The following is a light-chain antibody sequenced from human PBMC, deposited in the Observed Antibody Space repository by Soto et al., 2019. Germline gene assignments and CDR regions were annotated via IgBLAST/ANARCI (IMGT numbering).Light chain of an antibody. Sequence: DIQMTQSPSSLSASVGDRVTITCRASQSISSYLNWYQQKPGKAPKLLIYAASSLQSGVPSRFSGGGAGTDFTLTNSSLQPEDFATYYCQQSYSTPYTFGQGTKLEIK. V-gene: IGKV1-39*01. CDR2: AAS. CDR3: QQSYSTPYT. J-gene: IGKJ2*01. CDR1: QSISSY.